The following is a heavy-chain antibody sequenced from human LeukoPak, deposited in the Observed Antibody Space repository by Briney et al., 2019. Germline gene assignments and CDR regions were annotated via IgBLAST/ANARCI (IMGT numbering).Heavy chain of an antibody. CDR3: ARGPAVVVAALGYFDY. J-gene: IGHJ4*02. CDR2: IYYSGST. Sequence: SETLSLTCTVSGGSISSSSYYWGWIRQPPGKGLEWIGSIYYSGSTYYNPSLKSRVTISVDTSKNQFSLKLSSVTAADTAVYYCARGPAVVVAALGYFDYWGQGTLVTVSS. CDR1: GGSISSSSYY. V-gene: IGHV4-39*01. D-gene: IGHD2-15*01.